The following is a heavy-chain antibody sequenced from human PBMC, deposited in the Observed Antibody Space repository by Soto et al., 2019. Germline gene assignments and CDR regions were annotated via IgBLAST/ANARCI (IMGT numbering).Heavy chain of an antibody. J-gene: IGHJ5*02. Sequence: SETLSLTCTVSGGSISSSSYYWGWIRQPPGKGLEWIGSIYYSGSTYYNPSLKSRVTISVDTSKNQFSLKLSSVTAADTAVYYCAGALVTSNTLYNWFDPWGQGTLVTVS. D-gene: IGHD2-21*02. CDR3: AGALVTSNTLYNWFDP. CDR2: IYYSGST. CDR1: GGSISSSSYY. V-gene: IGHV4-39*01.